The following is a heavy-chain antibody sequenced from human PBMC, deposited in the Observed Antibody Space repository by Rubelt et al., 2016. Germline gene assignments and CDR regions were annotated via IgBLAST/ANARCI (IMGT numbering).Heavy chain of an antibody. CDR2: ISGGGGST. D-gene: IGHD3-3*01. Sequence: EVQLLESGGGLVQPGGSLRLSCAASGFTFSTYAMSWVRQAPGKGLEWVSVISGGGGSTYYADSVKGRFTISRDNSKNTLYLQMNSLRVDDTAMYFCARDGSEWSRDYWGQGTLVTVSS. J-gene: IGHJ4*02. V-gene: IGHV3-23*01. CDR3: ARDGSEWSRDY. CDR1: GFTFSTYA.